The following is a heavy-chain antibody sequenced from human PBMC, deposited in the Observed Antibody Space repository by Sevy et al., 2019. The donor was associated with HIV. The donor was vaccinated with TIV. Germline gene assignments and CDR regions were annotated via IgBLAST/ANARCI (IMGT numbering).Heavy chain of an antibody. D-gene: IGHD6-19*01. V-gene: IGHV3-33*01. J-gene: IGHJ4*02. Sequence: GGSLRLSCAASGFTFSTYDIHWVRQAPGKGLEWVAAVIGDDGSNKYYADSVKGRFTISSDSSKNTLYLQMNSLRAGDTAVYYCARDSGSDWYLDYWGQGTLVTVSS. CDR1: GFTFSTYD. CDR2: IGDDGSNK. CDR3: ARDSGSDWYLDY.